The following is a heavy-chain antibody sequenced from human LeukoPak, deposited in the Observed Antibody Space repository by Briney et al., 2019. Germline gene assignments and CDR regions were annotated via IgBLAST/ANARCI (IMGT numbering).Heavy chain of an antibody. CDR1: GFTFSSYA. D-gene: IGHD6-19*01. CDR3: AKQAFITVAGTVDY. V-gene: IGHV3-30-3*02. Sequence: GGSLRLSCAASGFTFSSYAMHWVRQAPGKGLEWVAVISYGGSNKYYADSVKGRFTISRDNSKNTLYLQMNSLRAEDTAVYYCAKQAFITVAGTVDYWGQGTLVTVSS. CDR2: ISYGGSNK. J-gene: IGHJ4*02.